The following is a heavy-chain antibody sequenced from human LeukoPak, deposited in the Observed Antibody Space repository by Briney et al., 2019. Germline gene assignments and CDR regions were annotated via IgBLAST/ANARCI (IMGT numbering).Heavy chain of an antibody. D-gene: IGHD5-18*01. CDR1: GGSISSYY. V-gene: IGHV4-59*01. CDR3: ATTDTAMFTGGYRY. J-gene: IGHJ4*02. CDR2: IYYSGST. Sequence: SETLSLTCSVSGGSISSYYWTWIRQPPGKGLEWIGYIYYSGSTNYKPTLKSRVTISVDTSKNQISLKLGSVTAADTAVYYCATTDTAMFTGGYRYWGQGTLVTVSS.